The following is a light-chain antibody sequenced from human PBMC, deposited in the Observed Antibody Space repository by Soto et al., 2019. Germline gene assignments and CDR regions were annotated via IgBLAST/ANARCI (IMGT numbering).Light chain of an antibody. CDR3: SSYTSSSTWV. CDR1: SSDVGAYNY. Sequence: QSVLTQPASVSGSPGQSITISCTGTSSDVGAYNYVSWYRQHPGKAPKLMIYEVSNRPSGISNRFSGSKSGNTASLTISGLQAEDETDYYCSSYTSSSTWVFGGGTKLTVL. CDR2: EVS. J-gene: IGLJ3*02. V-gene: IGLV2-14*01.